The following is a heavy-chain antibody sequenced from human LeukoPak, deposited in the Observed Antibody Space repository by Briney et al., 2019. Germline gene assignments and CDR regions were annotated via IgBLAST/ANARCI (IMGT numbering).Heavy chain of an antibody. D-gene: IGHD1-14*01. CDR2: INHSGST. V-gene: IGHV4-34*01. CDR1: GGSFIGYY. CDR3: ARTTGIGMDV. Sequence: SETLSLTCAVYGGSFIGYYWSWIRQPPGKGLEWIGEINHSGSTNYNPSLKSRVTISVDTSKNQFSLKLSSVTAADTAVYYCARTTGIGMDVWGKGTTVTVSS. J-gene: IGHJ6*04.